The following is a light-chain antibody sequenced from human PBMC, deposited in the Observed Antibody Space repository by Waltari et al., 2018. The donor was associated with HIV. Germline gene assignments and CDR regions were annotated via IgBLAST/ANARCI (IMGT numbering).Light chain of an antibody. CDR1: SSDVGGYNY. V-gene: IGLV2-8*01. J-gene: IGLJ2*01. CDR2: GVM. CDR3: SSHAGSKVV. Sequence: QSALTQPPSASGSPGQSVPLSCPGTSSDVGGYNYVSWHQQHPGKAPNLMIYGVMTGPSGGPVPVSGSKSGNTASLTGAGLQPEDEADYHCSSHAGSKVVFGGGTRLTVL.